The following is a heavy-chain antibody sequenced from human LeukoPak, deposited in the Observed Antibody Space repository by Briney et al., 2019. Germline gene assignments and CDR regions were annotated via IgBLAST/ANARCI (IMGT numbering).Heavy chain of an antibody. Sequence: SQTLSLTCTVSGGSISSGGYYWSWIRQHPGNGLEWIGYIYYSGSTYYNPSLKSRVTISVDTSKNHFSLNLTSVTAAHTAVYYCARHPSVRGPSHLQNWGQGTLVSVSS. CDR2: IYYSGST. V-gene: IGHV4-31*03. D-gene: IGHD3-10*01. CDR1: GGSISSGGYY. J-gene: IGHJ1*01. CDR3: ARHPSVRGPSHLQN.